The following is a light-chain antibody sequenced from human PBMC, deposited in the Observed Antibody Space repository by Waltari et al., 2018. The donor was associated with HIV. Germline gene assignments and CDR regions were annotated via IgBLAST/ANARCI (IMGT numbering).Light chain of an antibody. CDR1: SSTIGTNT. CDR3: AAWDVSLSGLWV. J-gene: IGLJ3*02. CDR2: HNH. V-gene: IGLV1-44*01. Sequence: QSVMTQPPSASATPGQTVTISCSGSSSTIGTNTVNWYQQLPGTAPKLLIYHNHKRPSGVPDRFSGSKSGTSASLAISGLQSEDEAAYYCAAWDVSLSGLWVFGGGTKLTVL.